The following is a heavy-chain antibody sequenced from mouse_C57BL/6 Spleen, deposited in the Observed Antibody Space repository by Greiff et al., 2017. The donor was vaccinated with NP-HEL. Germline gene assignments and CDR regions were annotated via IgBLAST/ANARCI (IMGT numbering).Heavy chain of an antibody. CDR1: GYSITRGYY. V-gene: IGHV3-6*01. Sequence: EVKLEESGPGLVKPSQSLSLTCSVTGYSITRGYYWNWIRQFPGNKLEWMGYISYDGSNNYNPSLKNRISITRDTSKNQFFLKLNSVTTEDTATYYCARGWYGGYYAMDYWGQGTSVTVSS. D-gene: IGHD2-1*01. CDR2: ISYDGSN. J-gene: IGHJ4*01. CDR3: ARGWYGGYYAMDY.